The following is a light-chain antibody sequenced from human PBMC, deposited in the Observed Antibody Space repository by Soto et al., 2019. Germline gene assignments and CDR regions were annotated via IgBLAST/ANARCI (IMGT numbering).Light chain of an antibody. CDR1: QGISTY. CDR3: LQDINYPWT. CDR2: AAS. V-gene: IGKV1-39*01. Sequence: DIQMTQSPSSLSASVGDRVTITCRASQGISTYLNWYLQKPGKAPKLLIYAASSLQSGVPSRFSGSGSETDFTLTISSLQPEDFATYYCLQDINYPWTFGQGTKVDI. J-gene: IGKJ1*01.